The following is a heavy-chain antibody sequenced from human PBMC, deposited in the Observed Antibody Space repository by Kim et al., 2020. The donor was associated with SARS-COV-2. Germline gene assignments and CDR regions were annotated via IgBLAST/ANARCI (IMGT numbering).Heavy chain of an antibody. Sequence: GRFTISRDNSKNTLYMQMNNLRAEDTAVYYCAKGSSSLILTGYPLYYFDYWGQGTLVTVSS. D-gene: IGHD3-9*01. J-gene: IGHJ4*02. V-gene: IGHV3-23*01. CDR3: AKGSSSLILTGYPLYYFDY.